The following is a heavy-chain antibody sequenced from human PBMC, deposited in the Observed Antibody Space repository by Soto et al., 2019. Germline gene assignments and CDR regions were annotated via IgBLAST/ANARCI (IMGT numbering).Heavy chain of an antibody. D-gene: IGHD4-17*01. CDR2: ISSSSSYT. V-gene: IGHV3-11*06. J-gene: IGHJ4*02. Sequence: PVGSLRLSGAASGFTFSDYYMSWIRQAPGQGLEWVSYISSSSSYTNYADSVKGRFTISRDNAKNSLYLQMNSLRAEDTAVYYCARARGSDYGDYDYFDYWGQGTLVTVSS. CDR3: ARARGSDYGDYDYFDY. CDR1: GFTFSDYY.